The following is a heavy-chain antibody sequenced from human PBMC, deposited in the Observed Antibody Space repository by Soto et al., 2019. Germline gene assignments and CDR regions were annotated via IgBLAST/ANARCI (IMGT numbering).Heavy chain of an antibody. Sequence: GGSLRLSCAASGFTFSSYGMHWVRQAPGKGLEWVAVIWYDGSNKYYADSVKGRFTISRDNSKNTLYLQMNSLRAEDTAVYYCARDQWELLNHHYYGMDVWGQGTTVTVSS. CDR3: ARDQWELLNHHYYGMDV. CDR1: GFTFSSYG. D-gene: IGHD1-26*01. J-gene: IGHJ6*02. CDR2: IWYDGSNK. V-gene: IGHV3-33*01.